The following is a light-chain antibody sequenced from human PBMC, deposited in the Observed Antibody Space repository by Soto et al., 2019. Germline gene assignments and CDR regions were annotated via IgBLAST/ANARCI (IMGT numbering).Light chain of an antibody. Sequence: EIVLTQSPGTLSFSPGERATLSCRASQSVNSDFLAWYRQKPGQAPRLLIYGASSRATGIPDRFSGSGSGTDFTLTISRLEPEDFAVYYCQQYDSSPFTFGPGTKVDIK. V-gene: IGKV3-20*01. J-gene: IGKJ3*01. CDR2: GAS. CDR1: QSVNSDF. CDR3: QQYDSSPFT.